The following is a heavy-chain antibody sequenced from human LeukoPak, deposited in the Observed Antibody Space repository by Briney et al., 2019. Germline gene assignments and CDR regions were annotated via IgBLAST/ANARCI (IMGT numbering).Heavy chain of an antibody. CDR1: GYTLTELS. V-gene: IGHV1-24*01. Sequence: ASVKVSCKVSGYTLTELSMHWVRQAPGKGLEWMGGFDPEDGETIYAQKFQGRVTMTEDASTDTAYMELSSLRSEDTAVYYCAALYSSSWYYFDYWGQGTLVTVSS. J-gene: IGHJ4*02. CDR3: AALYSSSWYYFDY. D-gene: IGHD6-13*01. CDR2: FDPEDGET.